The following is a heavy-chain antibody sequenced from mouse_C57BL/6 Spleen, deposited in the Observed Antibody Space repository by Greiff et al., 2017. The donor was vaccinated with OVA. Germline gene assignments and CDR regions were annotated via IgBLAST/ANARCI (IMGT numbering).Heavy chain of an antibody. CDR1: GFSFNTYA. V-gene: IGHV10-1*01. J-gene: IGHJ4*01. Sequence: EVKLVESGGGLVQPKGSLKLSCAASGFSFNTYAMNWVRQAPGKGLEWVARIRSKSNNYATYYADSVKDRFTISRDDSESMLYLQMNNLKTEDTAMYYCVSITTVVPTKNYATDYWGQGTSVTVSS. D-gene: IGHD1-1*01. CDR3: VSITTVVPTKNYATDY. CDR2: IRSKSNNYAT.